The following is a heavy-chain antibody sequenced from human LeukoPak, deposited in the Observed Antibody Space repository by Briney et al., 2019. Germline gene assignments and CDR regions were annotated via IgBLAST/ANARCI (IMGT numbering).Heavy chain of an antibody. CDR3: AKAPKYYYDSSGLLDY. CDR1: GFTFSSYA. CDR2: IISSGGNT. Sequence: GGSLRLSCAASGFTFSSYAMSWVRQAPGKGLEWVSAIISSGGNTYYGDSVKGRFTISRDNSKNTLYLQMNSLRAEDTAVYYCAKAPKYYYDSSGLLDYWGQGTLVTVSS. D-gene: IGHD3-22*01. V-gene: IGHV3-23*01. J-gene: IGHJ4*02.